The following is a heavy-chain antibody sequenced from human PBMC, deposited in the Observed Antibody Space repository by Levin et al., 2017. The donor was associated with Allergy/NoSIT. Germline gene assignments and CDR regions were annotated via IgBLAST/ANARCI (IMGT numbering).Heavy chain of an antibody. D-gene: IGHD6-13*01. CDR1: GFTFSSYA. Sequence: GGSLRLSCAASGFTFSSYAMSWVRQAPGKGLEWVSAISGSGGSTYYADSVKGRFTISRDNSKNTLYLQMNSLRAEDTAVYYCAKDGIRAAASKPYYFDYWGQGTLVTVSS. CDR3: AKDGIRAAASKPYYFDY. V-gene: IGHV3-23*01. J-gene: IGHJ4*02. CDR2: ISGSGGST.